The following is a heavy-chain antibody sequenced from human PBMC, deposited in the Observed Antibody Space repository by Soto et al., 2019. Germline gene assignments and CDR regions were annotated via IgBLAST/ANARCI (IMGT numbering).Heavy chain of an antibody. CDR2: IFYSGRT. D-gene: IGHD3-10*02. CDR1: GGSISSYY. V-gene: IGHV4-59*01. J-gene: IGHJ5*01. Sequence: QVQLQESGPGLVKPSETLSLTCTVSGGSISSYYWSWIRQPPGKGLEWIGFIFYSGRTSYNPSLKSRVTISIDTSEYQFSLKLNSVTAADTAVYYCASMIGDPVLSFDSWGQGTLVAVSS. CDR3: ASMIGDPVLSFDS.